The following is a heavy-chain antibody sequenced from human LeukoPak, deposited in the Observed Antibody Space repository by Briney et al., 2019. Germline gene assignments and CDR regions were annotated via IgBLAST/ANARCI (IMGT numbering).Heavy chain of an antibody. V-gene: IGHV4-59*12. CDR3: ARGRYSSSPIDY. J-gene: IGHJ4*02. CDR1: GGSISSYY. D-gene: IGHD6-6*01. Sequence: SETLSLTCTVSGGSISSYYWSWIRQPPGKGLEWIGYIYYSGSTNYNPSLKSRVTMSVDTSKNQFSLKLSSVTAADTAVYYCARGRYSSSPIDYWGREPWSPSPQ. CDR2: IYYSGST.